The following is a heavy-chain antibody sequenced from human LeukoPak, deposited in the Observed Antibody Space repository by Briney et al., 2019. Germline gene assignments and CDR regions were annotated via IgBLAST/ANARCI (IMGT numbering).Heavy chain of an antibody. J-gene: IGHJ3*02. CDR1: GFTVSSNY. V-gene: IGHV3-66*01. CDR3: ARRVSQLADAFDI. CDR2: IYSGGST. Sequence: GGSLRLSCAASGFTVSSNYMSWVRQAPGKGLEWVSVIYSGGSTYYADSVKGRFTISRDNSKNTLYLQMNSLRAEDTAVYYCARRVSQLADAFDIWGQGTMVTVSS. D-gene: IGHD6-13*01.